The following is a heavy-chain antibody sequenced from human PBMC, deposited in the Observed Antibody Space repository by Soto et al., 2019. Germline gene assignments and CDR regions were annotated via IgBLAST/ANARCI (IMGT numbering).Heavy chain of an antibody. CDR3: ARYIAAAGTDY. CDR1: GFTFSSYS. J-gene: IGHJ4*02. Sequence: EVQLVESGGGLVKPGGSLRLSCAASGFTFSSYSMNWVRQAPGKGLEWVSSISSSSSYIYYADSVKGRFTISRDNAKNSLYLQMNSLRAEDTALYYCARYIAAAGTDYWGQGTLVTVSS. V-gene: IGHV3-21*01. D-gene: IGHD6-13*01. CDR2: ISSSSSYI.